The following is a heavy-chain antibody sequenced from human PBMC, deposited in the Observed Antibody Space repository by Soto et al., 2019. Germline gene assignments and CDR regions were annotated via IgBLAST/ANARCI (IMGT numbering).Heavy chain of an antibody. CDR2: IYPGDSDT. J-gene: IGHJ4*02. CDR3: ARWRCSGGSCYPGDY. V-gene: IGHV5-51*01. CDR1: GSSFTLYW. Sequence: LNISCNCSGSSFTLYWIGWVRHLPGKGLEWMGIIYPGDSDTRYSPSFQGQVTISADKSISTAYLQWSSLKASDTAMYYCARWRCSGGSCYPGDYWGQGTMVTVSS. D-gene: IGHD2-15*01.